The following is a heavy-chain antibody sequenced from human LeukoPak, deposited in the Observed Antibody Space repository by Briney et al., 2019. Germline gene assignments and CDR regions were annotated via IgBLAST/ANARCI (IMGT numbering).Heavy chain of an antibody. J-gene: IGHJ6*02. CDR1: GFTVSSNY. D-gene: IGHD3-9*01. CDR2: IYSGGST. V-gene: IGHV3-53*04. Sequence: GGSLRLSCAASGFTVSSNYMSWVRQAPGKGLEWVSVIYSGGSTYYADSVKGRFTISRHNSKNTLYLQMNSLRAEDTAVYYCASTSYDTYYYGMDVWCQGTTVTVSS. CDR3: ASTSYDTYYYGMDV.